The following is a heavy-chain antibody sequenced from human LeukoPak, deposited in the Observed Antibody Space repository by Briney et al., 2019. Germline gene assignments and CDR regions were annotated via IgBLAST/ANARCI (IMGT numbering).Heavy chain of an antibody. CDR2: IRHDGSSK. J-gene: IGHJ4*02. D-gene: IGHD5-18*01. Sequence: GGSLRLSCAASGFTFSNYDMHWVRQAPGKGLEWVTFIRHDGSSKYYTDSVKGRFSISRDNSKSTMYLQMNSLRAEDTAVYYCVKAMVNWGQGTLVTVSS. CDR1: GFTFSNYD. CDR3: VKAMVN. V-gene: IGHV3-30*02.